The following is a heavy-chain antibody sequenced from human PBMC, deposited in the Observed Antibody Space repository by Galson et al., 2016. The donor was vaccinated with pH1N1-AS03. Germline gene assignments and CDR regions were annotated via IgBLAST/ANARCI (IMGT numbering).Heavy chain of an antibody. CDR2: ISSSGATA. D-gene: IGHD6-13*01. V-gene: IGHV3-48*03. J-gene: IGHJ5*02. Sequence: SLRLSCAASRFTFSDFEMYWVRQAPGKGLQLISYISSSGATAYYADSVKGRFTISRDNTKNSLYLQMSTLRVEDTAVYYCATRPGYINAWGQGTLVTVSS. CDR1: RFTFSDFE. CDR3: ATRPGYINA.